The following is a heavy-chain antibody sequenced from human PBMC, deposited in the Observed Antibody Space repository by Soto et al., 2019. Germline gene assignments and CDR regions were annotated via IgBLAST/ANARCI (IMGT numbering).Heavy chain of an antibody. CDR1: GGSISSGDYY. CDR3: ARANVGKGQWLSHFAY. D-gene: IGHD3-22*01. CDR2: IYYSGST. Sequence: PSETLSLTCTVSGGSISSGDYYGSWIRQPPGKGLEWIGYIYYSGSTYYNPSLKSRVTISVDTSKNQFSLKLSSVTAADTAVFYCARANVGKGQWLSHFAYWGKGTLVTGSS. J-gene: IGHJ4*02. V-gene: IGHV4-30-4*01.